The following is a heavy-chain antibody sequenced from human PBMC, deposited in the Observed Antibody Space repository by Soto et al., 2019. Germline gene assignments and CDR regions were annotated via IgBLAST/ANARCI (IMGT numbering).Heavy chain of an antibody. Sequence: GGSLRLSCAASGFTFTRYSMNWVRQAPGKGLEWLAVSSFDGTQQFYGDSVKGRFTVSRDNSNNTLYLEMNSLRTEDTAVYYCAKQLRGSGWYPLDSWGQGTPVTVSS. V-gene: IGHV3-30*18. D-gene: IGHD6-19*01. CDR3: AKQLRGSGWYPLDS. CDR2: SSFDGTQQ. J-gene: IGHJ4*02. CDR1: GFTFTRYS.